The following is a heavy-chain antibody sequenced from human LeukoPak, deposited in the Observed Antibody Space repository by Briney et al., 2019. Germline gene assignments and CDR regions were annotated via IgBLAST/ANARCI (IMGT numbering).Heavy chain of an antibody. CDR1: GFTFSSYS. D-gene: IGHD2-2*01. Sequence: GGSLRLSCAASGFTFSSYSMNWVRQAPGKGLEWVSSISSSSSYIYYADSVKGRFTISRDNAKNSLYLQMNSLRAEDTAVYYCARERRLGCSSTSCYPLFEDWGQGTLVTVSS. V-gene: IGHV3-21*04. CDR2: ISSSSSYI. J-gene: IGHJ4*02. CDR3: ARERRLGCSSTSCYPLFED.